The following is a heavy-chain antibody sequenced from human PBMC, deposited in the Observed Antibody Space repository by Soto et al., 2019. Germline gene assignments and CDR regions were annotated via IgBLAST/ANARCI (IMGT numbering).Heavy chain of an antibody. D-gene: IGHD6-13*01. Sequence: PGGSLRLSCAASGFTFSDYAMTWVRQAPGKGPQWISAISGSGILTYSADSVKGRFTISRDNSKNTLYLQMTSLRVEDTAIYYCAKDLAAPYSSRNYFESWGQGTLVTVSS. CDR3: AKDLAAPYSSRNYFES. J-gene: IGHJ4*02. V-gene: IGHV3-23*01. CDR2: ISGSGILT. CDR1: GFTFSDYA.